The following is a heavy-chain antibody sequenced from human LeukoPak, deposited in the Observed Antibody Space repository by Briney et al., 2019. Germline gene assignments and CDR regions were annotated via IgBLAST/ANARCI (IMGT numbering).Heavy chain of an antibody. Sequence: PSETLSLTCTVSGGSISSSSYSWGWIRQPPGKGLEWIGSIYYSGSTSYNPSLKSRVTISVDTSKNQFSLKLTSVTAADTAVYYCARLDYVRQFDYWGQGTLVTVSS. J-gene: IGHJ4*02. V-gene: IGHV4-39*07. D-gene: IGHD3-10*02. CDR1: GGSISSSSYS. CDR3: ARLDYVRQFDY. CDR2: IYYSGST.